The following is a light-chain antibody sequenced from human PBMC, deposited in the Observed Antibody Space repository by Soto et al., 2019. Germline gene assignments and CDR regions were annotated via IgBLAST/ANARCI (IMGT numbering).Light chain of an antibody. J-gene: IGLJ2*01. CDR3: CSYAGSYPVV. Sequence: QSALTQPRSVSGSPGQSVTISCTGTSSDVGGYNYVSWYQQHPGKAPKLMIYDVNKRPSGVPDRFSGSKSGNTASLTISGLQAEDEADYYCCSYAGSYPVVFGGGTKPTVL. CDR1: SSDVGGYNY. V-gene: IGLV2-11*01. CDR2: DVN.